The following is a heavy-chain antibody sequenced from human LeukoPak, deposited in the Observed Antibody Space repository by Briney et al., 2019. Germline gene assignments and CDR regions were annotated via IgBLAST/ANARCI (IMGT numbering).Heavy chain of an antibody. J-gene: IGHJ6*02. V-gene: IGHV4-31*03. D-gene: IGHD3-10*01. CDR1: GRSISRGGYY. CDR3: ARVSGSGSPKNYYYYYGMDV. CDR2: IYYSGST. Sequence: SETLSLTCTVSGRSISRGGYYWRWSRKHPGEGLEWLEYIYYSGSTYYNPSLKSRVTISVDTSKNQFSLKLSSVTAADTAVHYCARVSGSGSPKNYYYYYGMDVWGQGTTVTVSS.